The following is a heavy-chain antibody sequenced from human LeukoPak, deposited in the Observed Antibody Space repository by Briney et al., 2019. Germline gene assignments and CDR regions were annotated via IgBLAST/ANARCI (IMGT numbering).Heavy chain of an antibody. J-gene: IGHJ6*02. V-gene: IGHV3-21*01. CDR3: ASSGMDV. CDR1: GFTFSSYS. Sequence: GGSLRLSCAASGFTFSSYSMNWVSQAPGKGLEWDSSISSSSSYLYYADSVKGRFTISRDNAKNSLYLQMNSLRAEDTAVYYCASSGMDVWGQGTTVTVSS. CDR2: ISSSSSYL.